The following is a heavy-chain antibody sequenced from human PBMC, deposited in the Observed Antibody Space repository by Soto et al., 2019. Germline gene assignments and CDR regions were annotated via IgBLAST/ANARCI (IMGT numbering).Heavy chain of an antibody. CDR2: IYYSGST. D-gene: IGHD3-3*01. J-gene: IGHJ3*02. CDR3: ARDRGGERLLSDDAFDI. V-gene: IGHV4-31*03. CDR1: GGSISSGCYY. Sequence: SETLSLTCTVSGGSISSGCYYWSWIRQHPGKGLEWIGYIYYSGSTYYNPSLKSRVTISVDTSKNQFSLKLSSVTAADTAVYYCARDRGGERLLSDDAFDIWGQGTMVTVSS.